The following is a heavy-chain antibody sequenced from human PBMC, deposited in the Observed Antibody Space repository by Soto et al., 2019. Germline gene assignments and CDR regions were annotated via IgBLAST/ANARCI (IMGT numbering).Heavy chain of an antibody. CDR1: GGSVSSDEDY. CDR2: ISNSGST. CDR3: ATESGSTYGYFDH. Sequence: PAETLSLTCTVSGGSVSSDEDYWACIGESPGKGLEWIGYISNSGSTGYNPSLKTRLSMSVDRSKNQFTLRLTSVTAADTAVYFCATESGSTYGYFDHWGQGTQVTVSS. D-gene: IGHD5-18*01. V-gene: IGHV4-30-4*01. J-gene: IGHJ4*02.